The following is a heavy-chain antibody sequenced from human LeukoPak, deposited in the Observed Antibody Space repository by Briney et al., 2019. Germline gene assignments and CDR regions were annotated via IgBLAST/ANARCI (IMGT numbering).Heavy chain of an antibody. CDR3: ARDLEYSSSSSPGY. J-gene: IGHJ4*02. Sequence: ASVKVSCKASGYTFTSYGISWVRQAPGQGLEWMGWINPNSGGTNYAQKFQGRVTMTRDTSISTAYMELSRLRSDDTAVYYCARDLEYSSSSSPGYWGQGTLVTVSS. CDR1: GYTFTSYG. D-gene: IGHD6-6*01. CDR2: INPNSGGT. V-gene: IGHV1-2*02.